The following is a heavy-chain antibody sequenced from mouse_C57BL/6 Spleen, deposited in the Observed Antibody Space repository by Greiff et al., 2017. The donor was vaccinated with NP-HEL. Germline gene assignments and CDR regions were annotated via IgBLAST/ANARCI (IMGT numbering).Heavy chain of an antibody. Sequence: QVQLQQSGAELVRPGASVTLSCKASGYTFTDYEMHWVKQTPVHGLEWIGAIDPETGGTAYNQKFKGKAILTADKSSSTAYMELRSLTSADSAVYYCTRVFITTVVAFYAMDYWGQGTSVTVSS. V-gene: IGHV1-15*01. CDR1: GYTFTDYE. D-gene: IGHD1-1*01. J-gene: IGHJ4*01. CDR2: IDPETGGT. CDR3: TRVFITTVVAFYAMDY.